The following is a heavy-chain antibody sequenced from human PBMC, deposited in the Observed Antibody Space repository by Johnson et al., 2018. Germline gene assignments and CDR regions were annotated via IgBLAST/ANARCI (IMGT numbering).Heavy chain of an antibody. V-gene: IGHV3-66*01. CDR1: GFTFDDYG. D-gene: IGHD6-19*01. CDR2: IYSGGIT. J-gene: IGHJ1*01. CDR3: ARDSVPGSGERHAPWLVGYFQH. Sequence: VQLVQAGGGVVRPGGSLRLSCAASGFTFDDYGMSWVRQAPGKGLEWVSVIYSGGITSYAASVTGRFTLSRDNSKNTLYLQMNSLSAEDTAVYSGARDSVPGSGERHAPWLVGYFQHWGQGTLVTVSS.